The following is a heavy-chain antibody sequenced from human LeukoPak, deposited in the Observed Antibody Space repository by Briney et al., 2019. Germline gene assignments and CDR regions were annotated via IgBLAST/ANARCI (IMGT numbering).Heavy chain of an antibody. V-gene: IGHV3-21*01. J-gene: IGHJ5*02. CDR3: ARDGYVGATWFDP. Sequence: GGSLRLSCAASGFTFSSYSMNWVRQAPGKGLEWVSSISSSSSYIYYADSVKGRFTISRDNAKNSLYLQMNSLRAEDTAVYYCARDGYVGATWFDPWGQGTLVTVTS. CDR2: ISSSSSYI. CDR1: GFTFSSYS. D-gene: IGHD1-26*01.